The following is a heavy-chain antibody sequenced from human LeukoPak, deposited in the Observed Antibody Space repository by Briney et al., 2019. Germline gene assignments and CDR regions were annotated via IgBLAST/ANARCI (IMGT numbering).Heavy chain of an antibody. D-gene: IGHD6-13*01. Sequence: SETLSLTCAVYSGSFSGYYWSWIRQPPGKGLEWIGEINHSGSTNYNPSLKSRVTISVDTSKNQFSLKLSSVTAADTAVYYCARGLRIAAAQRGWFDPWGQGTLVTVSS. CDR3: ARGLRIAAAQRGWFDP. CDR2: INHSGST. V-gene: IGHV4-34*01. J-gene: IGHJ5*02. CDR1: SGSFSGYY.